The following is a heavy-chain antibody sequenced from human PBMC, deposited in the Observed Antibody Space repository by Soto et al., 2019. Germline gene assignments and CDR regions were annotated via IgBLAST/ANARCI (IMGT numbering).Heavy chain of an antibody. D-gene: IGHD6-19*01. CDR2: IDWDDDK. J-gene: IGHJ4*02. V-gene: IGHV2-70*11. Sequence: SGPTLVNPTQTLTLTFTFSGFSLSTSGMCVSWIRQPPGKALEWLARIDWDDDKYYSTSLKTRLTISKDTSKNQVVLTMTNMDPVDTGTYYCARIRHSSGWNEFDYWGQGTLVTVSS. CDR1: GFSLSTSGMC. CDR3: ARIRHSSGWNEFDY.